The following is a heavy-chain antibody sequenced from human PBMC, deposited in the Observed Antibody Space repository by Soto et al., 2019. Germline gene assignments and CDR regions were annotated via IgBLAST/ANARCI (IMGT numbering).Heavy chain of an antibody. CDR2: IYSGGST. D-gene: IGHD6-6*01. CDR3: ASYYSSSSDRLDWYFDL. CDR1: GFTVSSNY. J-gene: IGHJ2*01. Sequence: GGSLRLSCAASGFTVSSNYMSWVRQAPGKGLEWVSVIYSGGSTYYADSVKGRFTISRHNSKNTLYIQMNSLRAEDTAVYYCASYYSSSSDRLDWYFDLWGRGTLVTVSS. V-gene: IGHV3-53*04.